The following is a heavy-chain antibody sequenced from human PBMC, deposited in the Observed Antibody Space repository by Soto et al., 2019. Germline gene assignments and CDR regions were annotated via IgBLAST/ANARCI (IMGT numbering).Heavy chain of an antibody. CDR1: GGTFSSYA. V-gene: IGHV1-69*13. CDR3: AGDDFWSGYEPTYYYYYGMDV. D-gene: IGHD3-3*01. J-gene: IGHJ6*02. Sequence: ASVKVSCKASGGTFSSYAISWVRQAPGQGLEWMGGIIPIFGTANYAQKFQGRVTITADESTSTAYMELSSLRSEDTAVYYCAGDDFWSGYEPTYYYYYGMDVWGQGTTVTVSS. CDR2: IIPIFGTA.